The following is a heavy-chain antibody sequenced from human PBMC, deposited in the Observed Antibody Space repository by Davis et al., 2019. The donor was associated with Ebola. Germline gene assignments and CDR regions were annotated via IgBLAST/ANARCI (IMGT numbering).Heavy chain of an antibody. CDR1: GGSISSGGYS. V-gene: IGHV4-30-2*01. CDR3: ARGQDTMRANDY. CDR2: IYHSGST. J-gene: IGHJ4*02. D-gene: IGHD3-22*01. Sequence: PSETLSLTCAVSGGSISSGGYSWSWIRQPPGKGLEWIGYIYHSGSTNYNPSLKSRVTISVDTSKNQFSLKLSSVTAADTAVYYCARGQDTMRANDYWGQGTLVTVSS.